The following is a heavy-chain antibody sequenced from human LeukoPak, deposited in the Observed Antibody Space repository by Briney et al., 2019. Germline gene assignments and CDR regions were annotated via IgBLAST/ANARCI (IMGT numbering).Heavy chain of an antibody. CDR2: SSQSGTTS. D-gene: IGHD3-16*02. J-gene: IGHJ6*02. Sequence: GGSLRLSCAASGFTFSSYEMQWVRQAPGKGLEWVSYSSQSGTTSYFADSVKGRFIISRDNAKNSLYMQMNSLRAEDTAVYYCARVERLRLGEFSAPWAMDAWVQGTTVTVSS. CDR1: GFTFSSYE. V-gene: IGHV3-48*03. CDR3: ARVERLRLGEFSAPWAMDA.